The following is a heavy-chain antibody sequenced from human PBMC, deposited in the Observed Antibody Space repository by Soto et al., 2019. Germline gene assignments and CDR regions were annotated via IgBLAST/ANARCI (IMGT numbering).Heavy chain of an antibody. J-gene: IGHJ6*01. CDR1: GSAITRYY. D-gene: IGHD6-19*01. CDR3: ARDTSGWSLNGLDV. CDR2: INPGGGSA. V-gene: IGHV1-46*01. Sequence: QVDLVQSGAEVKKPGASVTISCKASGSAITRYYIHWVRQAPGRGLEWMGIINPGGGSASYAQKFQDRVPIDKDTSTGTVYMDLRSLRTEDTAVYYCARDTSGWSLNGLDVW.